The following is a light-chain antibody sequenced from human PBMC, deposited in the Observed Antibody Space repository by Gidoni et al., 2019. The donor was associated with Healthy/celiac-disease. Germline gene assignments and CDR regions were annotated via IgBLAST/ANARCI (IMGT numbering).Light chain of an antibody. Sequence: ELVLTQSPATLSLSQGESATLSCRSSQSVSSYLAWYQQKPGQAPRLLIYDASNRATGIPARFSGSGSGTDFTLTISSLEPEDFAVYYCQQRSNWLTFGGGTKVESK. J-gene: IGKJ4*01. CDR2: DAS. CDR3: QQRSNWLT. CDR1: QSVSSY. V-gene: IGKV3-11*01.